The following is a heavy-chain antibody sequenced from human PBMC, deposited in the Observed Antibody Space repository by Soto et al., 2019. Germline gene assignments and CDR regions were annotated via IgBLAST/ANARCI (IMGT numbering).Heavy chain of an antibody. CDR3: VRHGEGTDY. J-gene: IGHJ4*02. CDR2: IYYSGST. Sequence: QVQLQESGPGLVKPSETLSLTCTVSGGSISSSNYYWGWIRQPPGKGLEWIGSIYYSGSTYYNPSLKSRVTISVDTSKNQHSLKLSSVTAADTAVYYCVRHGEGTDYWGQGTLLTVSS. V-gene: IGHV4-39*01. CDR1: GGSISSSNYY. D-gene: IGHD3-10*01.